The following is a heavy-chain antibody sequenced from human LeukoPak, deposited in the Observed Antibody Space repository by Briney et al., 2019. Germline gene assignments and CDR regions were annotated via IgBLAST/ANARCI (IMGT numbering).Heavy chain of an antibody. CDR1: GGSFSGYY. Sequence: TSETLSLTCAVYGGSFSGYYWSWIRQPPGKGLEWIGEINHSGSTNYNPSLKSRVTISVDTSKNQFSLKLSSVTAADTAVYYCARWSYYYDSSGYLGDAFDIWGQGTMVTVSS. CDR2: INHSGST. D-gene: IGHD3-22*01. CDR3: ARWSYYYDSSGYLGDAFDI. V-gene: IGHV4-34*01. J-gene: IGHJ3*02.